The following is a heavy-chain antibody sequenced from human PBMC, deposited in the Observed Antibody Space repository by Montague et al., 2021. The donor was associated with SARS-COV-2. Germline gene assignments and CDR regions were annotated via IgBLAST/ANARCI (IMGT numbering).Heavy chain of an antibody. CDR1: GFNFGVYE. Sequence: SLRLSCAASGFNFGVYEMNWVRQTPGKGLEWVSYINGGSSVMYYADSVMGCFTISRDNAESSLYLQMNSLRAEDTAVYYCAPAVPVADDSWGQGTLVTVSS. CDR3: APAVPVADDS. CDR2: INGGSSVM. V-gene: IGHV3-48*03. D-gene: IGHD2-2*01. J-gene: IGHJ5*02.